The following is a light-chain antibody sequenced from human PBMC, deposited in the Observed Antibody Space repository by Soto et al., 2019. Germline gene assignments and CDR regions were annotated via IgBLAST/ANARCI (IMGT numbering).Light chain of an antibody. CDR1: QSVSSN. CDR2: GAS. J-gene: IGKJ4*01. Sequence: EIVMTQSPATLSVSPGERATLSCRASQSVSSNLAWYQHKPGQAPRLLIYGASTRATGIPARFSGSGSGTEFTLTISSLQSEDFAVDYCQQYNNWPPARTFGGGTKVEIK. V-gene: IGKV3-15*01. CDR3: QQYNNWPPART.